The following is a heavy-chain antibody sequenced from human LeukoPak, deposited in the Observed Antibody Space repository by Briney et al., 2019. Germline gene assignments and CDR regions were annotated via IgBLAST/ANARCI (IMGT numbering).Heavy chain of an antibody. V-gene: IGHV3-48*03. CDR2: ISSSGSTI. Sequence: GGSLRLSCAASGFTFNSYEMNWVRQAPGKGLEWVSYISSSGSTIYYADSVKGRFTISRDNAKNSLYLQMNSLRAEDTAVYYCARDLAPIEYWAQGTLVTVSS. CDR1: GFTFNSYE. CDR3: ARDLAPIEY. J-gene: IGHJ4*02.